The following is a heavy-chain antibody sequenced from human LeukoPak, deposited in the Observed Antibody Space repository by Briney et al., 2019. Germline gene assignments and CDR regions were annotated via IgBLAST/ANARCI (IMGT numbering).Heavy chain of an antibody. CDR3: ARGSIGAPHHFDY. V-gene: IGHV7-4-1*02. J-gene: IGHJ4*02. CDR2: INTKTGNP. D-gene: IGHD3-10*01. Sequence: GASVQVSCQDSGYTFNTYGMNWVRQAPGQGLEWMGWINTKTGNPTYAYGFTGRLVFSLHTSVSTAYLQISSLKAEDTAVYYCARGSIGAPHHFDYWGQGTLVTVSS. CDR1: GYTFNTYG.